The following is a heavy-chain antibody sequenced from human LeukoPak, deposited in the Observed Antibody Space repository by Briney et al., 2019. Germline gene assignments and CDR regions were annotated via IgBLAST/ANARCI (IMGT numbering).Heavy chain of an antibody. CDR1: GYTFTSYG. CDR2: ISAYNGNT. V-gene: IGHV1-18*01. Sequence: ASVKVSCKASGYTFTSYGISWARQAPGQGLEWMGWISAYNGNTNYAQKLQGRVTMTTDTSTSTAYMELRSLRSDDTAVYYCAREALVWFGESYGMDVWGQGTTVTVSS. D-gene: IGHD3-10*01. CDR3: AREALVWFGESYGMDV. J-gene: IGHJ6*02.